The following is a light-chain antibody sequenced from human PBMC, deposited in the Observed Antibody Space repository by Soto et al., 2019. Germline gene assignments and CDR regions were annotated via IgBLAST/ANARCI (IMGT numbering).Light chain of an antibody. CDR1: ERILYSCNNENS. J-gene: IGKJ4*01. CDR3: EQYYSAPRD. V-gene: IGKV4-1*01. Sequence: DIVIAQSPDSLAVSLGERGTINCKSSERILYSCNNENSLSWYEQKTGQPGTVLIYWAYTRESGVPDRFSSIGSGTDFTLSINSLKAEDVAVYFCEQYYSAPRDFDAGTTVDIK. CDR2: WAY.